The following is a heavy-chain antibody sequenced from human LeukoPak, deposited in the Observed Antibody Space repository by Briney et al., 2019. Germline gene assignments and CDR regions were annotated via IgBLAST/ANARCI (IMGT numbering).Heavy chain of an antibody. CDR1: GGSISSYY. V-gene: IGHV4-59*12. CDR3: ARDSLNWGGRVGLWFGELYPFFHYGMDV. CDR2: IYYSGST. D-gene: IGHD3-10*01. Sequence: SETLSLTCTVSGGSISSYYWSWIRQPPGKGLEWIGYIYYSGSTNYNPSLKSRVTISVDTSKNQFSLKLSSVTAADTAVSYCARDSLNWGGRVGLWFGELYPFFHYGMDVWGQGTTVTVSS. J-gene: IGHJ6*02.